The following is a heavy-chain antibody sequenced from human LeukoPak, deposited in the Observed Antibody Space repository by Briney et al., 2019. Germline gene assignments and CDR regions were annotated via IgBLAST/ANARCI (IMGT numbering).Heavy chain of an antibody. J-gene: IGHJ4*02. CDR2: ISGSGGST. CDR1: GFTFSSYG. CDR3: AKGLSGYSYGDFDY. Sequence: PGGSLRLSCAASGFTFSSYGMSWVRQAPGKGLEWVSAISGSGGSTYYADSVKGRFTISRDNSKNTLYLQMNSLRAEDTAVYYCAKGLSGYSYGDFDYWGQGTLVTVSS. V-gene: IGHV3-23*01. D-gene: IGHD5-18*01.